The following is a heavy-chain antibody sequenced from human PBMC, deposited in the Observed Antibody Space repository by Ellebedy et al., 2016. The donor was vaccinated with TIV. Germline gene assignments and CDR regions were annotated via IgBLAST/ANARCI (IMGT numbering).Heavy chain of an antibody. CDR2: ISSSGSTI. CDR1: GFTFSDYY. D-gene: IGHD3-22*01. J-gene: IGHJ3*02. Sequence: GESLKISCAASGFTFSDYYMSWIRQAPGKGLEWVSYISSSGSTIYYADSVKGRFTISRDNAKNSLYLQMNSLRAEDTAVYYCARVGSNYYDSSPRAFDIWGQGTMVTVSS. CDR3: ARVGSNYYDSSPRAFDI. V-gene: IGHV3-11*01.